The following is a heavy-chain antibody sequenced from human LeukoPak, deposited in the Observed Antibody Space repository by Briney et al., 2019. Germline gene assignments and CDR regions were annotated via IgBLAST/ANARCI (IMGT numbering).Heavy chain of an antibody. V-gene: IGHV3-30*18. D-gene: IGHD3-9*01. CDR3: AKDWVSGPLSRDILTGYYGLGDY. Sequence: GGSLRLSCAASGFTFSSYGMHWVRQAPGKGLEWVAVISYDGSNKYYADAVKGRFTISRDNSKNTLYLQMNSLRAEDTAVYYCAKDWVSGPLSRDILTGYYGLGDYWGQGTLATVSS. CDR2: ISYDGSNK. CDR1: GFTFSSYG. J-gene: IGHJ4*02.